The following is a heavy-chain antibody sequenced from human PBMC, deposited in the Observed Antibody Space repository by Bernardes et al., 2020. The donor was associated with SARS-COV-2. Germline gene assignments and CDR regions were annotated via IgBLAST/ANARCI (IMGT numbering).Heavy chain of an antibody. Sequence: ASVKVSCKTSGYTFTSYDISWVRQAPGQGLEWMGSISAYNGNTNYAQKLQGRVTMTRDTSTSTAYMELKSLTSDDTAVYYCARGDGSSALDNWGQGTLVTVSS. V-gene: IGHV1-18*04. J-gene: IGHJ4*02. CDR3: ARGDGSSALDN. D-gene: IGHD6-6*01. CDR1: GYTFTSYD. CDR2: ISAYNGNT.